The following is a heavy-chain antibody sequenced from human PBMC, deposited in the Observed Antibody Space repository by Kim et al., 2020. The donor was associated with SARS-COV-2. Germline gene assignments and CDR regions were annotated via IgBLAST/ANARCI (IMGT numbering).Heavy chain of an antibody. Sequence: ASVKVSCKASGYTFTGNHIYWVRQAPGQGLEWMGWINPNSGDPRYAQKFQGRVTMTRDTSISTAYMEVSRLTSDDTAVYYCARGRPYLDVWGQGTPVTVSS. CDR2: INPNSGDP. CDR3: ARGRPYLDV. D-gene: IGHD2-21*01. J-gene: IGHJ6*02. CDR1: GYTFTGNH. V-gene: IGHV1-2*02.